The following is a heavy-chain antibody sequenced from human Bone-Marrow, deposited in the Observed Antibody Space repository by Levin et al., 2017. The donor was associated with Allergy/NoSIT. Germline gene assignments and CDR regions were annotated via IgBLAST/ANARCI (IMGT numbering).Heavy chain of an antibody. V-gene: IGHV3-21*01. Sequence: GGSLRLSCAASGFTFSSYSMNWVRQAPGKGLEWVSSISSSSSYIYSADSLKGRFTISRDNAKNSLYLQMNSLRAEDTAVYYCARGTAAGHFDYWGQGTLVTVSS. D-gene: IGHD6-13*01. CDR1: GFTFSSYS. J-gene: IGHJ4*02. CDR2: ISSSSSYI. CDR3: ARGTAAGHFDY.